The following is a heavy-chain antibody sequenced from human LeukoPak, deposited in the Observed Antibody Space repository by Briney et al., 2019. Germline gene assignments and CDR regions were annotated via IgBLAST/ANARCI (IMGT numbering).Heavy chain of an antibody. CDR2: IYYSGST. CDR1: GGSIRSGGYY. V-gene: IGHV4-31*03. J-gene: IGHJ4*02. D-gene: IGHD2-15*01. Sequence: PSQTLSLTCTVSGGSIRSGGYYWSWIRQHPGKGLEWIGYIYYSGSTYYNPSLKSRVTISVDTSKNQFSLKLSSVTAADTAVYYCARGVDIVVVVAATHVNYFDYWGQGTLVTVSS. CDR3: ARGVDIVVVVAATHVNYFDY.